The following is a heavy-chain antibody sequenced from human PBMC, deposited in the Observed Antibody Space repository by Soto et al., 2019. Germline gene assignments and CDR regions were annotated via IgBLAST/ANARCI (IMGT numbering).Heavy chain of an antibody. CDR2: ISSSSSYI. D-gene: IGHD2-21*02. CDR3: ARVVRFTCGGDCHAPDD. CDR1: GFTFSSYS. V-gene: IGHV3-21*01. J-gene: IGHJ4*02. Sequence: PGGSLRLSCAASGFTFSSYSMNWVRQAPGKGLEWVSSISSSSSYIYYADSVKGRFTISRDNAKNSLYLQMNSLRAEDTAVYYCARVVRFTCGGDCHAPDDWGQGTLVTVSS.